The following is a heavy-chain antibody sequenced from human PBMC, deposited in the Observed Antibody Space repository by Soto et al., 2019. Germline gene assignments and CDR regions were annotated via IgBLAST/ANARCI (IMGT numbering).Heavy chain of an antibody. CDR1: GGSISSGGYY. V-gene: IGHV4-31*03. J-gene: IGHJ6*02. Sequence: SETLSLTCTVSGGSISSGGYYWSWIRQHPGKGLEWIGYIYYSGSTYYNPSLKSRVTISVDTSKNQFSLKLSSVTAADTAVYYCARDHPIAARPEGGYGMDVWGQGTTVTVSS. CDR3: ARDHPIAARPEGGYGMDV. CDR2: IYYSGST. D-gene: IGHD6-6*01.